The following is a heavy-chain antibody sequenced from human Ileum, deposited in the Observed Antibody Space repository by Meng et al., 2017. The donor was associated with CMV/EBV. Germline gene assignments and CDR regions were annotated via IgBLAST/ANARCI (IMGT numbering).Heavy chain of an antibody. D-gene: IGHD2-15*01. V-gene: IGHV3-30-3*01. CDR2: ISYDEANK. Sequence: ASVFTLSGNALHWVRQAPGKGLEWVAVISYDEANKFYADSVKGRFTISRDNSKNTLYLQMDSLRPEDTAVYYCARGNTGSSYSAQDYWGQGTLVTVSS. J-gene: IGHJ4*02. CDR1: VFTLSGNA. CDR3: ARGNTGSSYSAQDY.